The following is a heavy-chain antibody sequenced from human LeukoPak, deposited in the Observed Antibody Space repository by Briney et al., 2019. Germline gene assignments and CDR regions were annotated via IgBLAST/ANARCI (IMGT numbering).Heavy chain of an antibody. CDR2: IYYSGST. J-gene: IGHJ4*02. CDR3: ARVDSSDAGNLDY. V-gene: IGHV4-59*08. CDR1: GGSINGYY. Sequence: PSETLSLTCTVSGGSINGYYWSWIRQPPGKGLEWIAWIYYSGSTNYNPSLKSRVTISVDTSKNQFSLKLTSVTAADTAVYYCARVDSSDAGNLDYWGQGTLVTVSS. D-gene: IGHD1-14*01.